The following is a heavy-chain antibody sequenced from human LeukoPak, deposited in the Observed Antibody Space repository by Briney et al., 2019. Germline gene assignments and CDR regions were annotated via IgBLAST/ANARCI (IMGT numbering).Heavy chain of an antibody. J-gene: IGHJ5*02. Sequence: SETLSLTCIVSGGSIRSSTSYWGWIRQPPGKGLQWIGSIYDSGNTYYNPSLKSRVTISVDTSKNQLSLKLSSLTAADTAVYYCARHEYSGSYYGLSWFDPWGQGTLVTVSS. CDR3: ARHEYSGSYYGLSWFDP. CDR1: GGSIRSSTSY. V-gene: IGHV4-39*01. D-gene: IGHD1-26*01. CDR2: IYDSGNT.